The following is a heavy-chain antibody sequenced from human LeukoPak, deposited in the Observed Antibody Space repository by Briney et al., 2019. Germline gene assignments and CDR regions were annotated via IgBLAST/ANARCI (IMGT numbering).Heavy chain of an antibody. CDR3: ARITVTGNWFDP. J-gene: IGHJ5*02. Sequence: PSETLSLTCTVSGGSISSGGYYWSWIRQHPGEGLEWIGYIYYSGSTYYNPSLKSRVTISVDTSKNQFSLKLSSVTAADTAVYYCARITVTGNWFDPWGQGTLVTVSS. V-gene: IGHV4-31*03. CDR2: IYYSGST. D-gene: IGHD4-11*01. CDR1: GGSISSGGYY.